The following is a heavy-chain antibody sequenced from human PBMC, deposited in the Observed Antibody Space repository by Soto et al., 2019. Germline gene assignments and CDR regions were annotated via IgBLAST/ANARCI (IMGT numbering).Heavy chain of an antibody. CDR1: GFTFSSYG. J-gene: IGHJ6*01. D-gene: IGHD1-26*01. CDR3: AKDPENSGSYLTYYYYYGMDV. Sequence: QVQLVESGGGVVQPGRSLRLSCAASGFTFSSYGMHWVRQAPGKGLEWVAVISYDGSNKYYADSVKGRFTISRDNSKNTLYLQMNSLRAEDTAVYYCAKDPENSGSYLTYYYYYGMDVW. V-gene: IGHV3-30*18. CDR2: ISYDGSNK.